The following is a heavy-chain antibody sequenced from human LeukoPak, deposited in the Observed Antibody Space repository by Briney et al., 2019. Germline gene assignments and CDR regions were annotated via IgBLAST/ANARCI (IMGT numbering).Heavy chain of an antibody. D-gene: IGHD4-23*01. CDR2: IYYSVRT. Sequence: SETLSLTCTVSGGALSSYYWSWIRQPPGEGLEWIGYIYYSVRTNHNPSLKSRVTISVDTSKNQCSLKLSSVTAADTAVYYCARATVVKVYDNWGQGNLVTVSS. CDR1: GGALSSYY. J-gene: IGHJ4*02. V-gene: IGHV4-59*01. CDR3: ARATVVKVYDN.